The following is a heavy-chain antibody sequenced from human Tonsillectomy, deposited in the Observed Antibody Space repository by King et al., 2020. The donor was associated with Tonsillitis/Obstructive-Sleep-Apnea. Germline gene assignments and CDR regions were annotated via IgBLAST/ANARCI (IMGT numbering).Heavy chain of an antibody. Sequence: VQLQESGPGLVKPSETLSLTCTVSGGSISSYYWSWIRPPPGKGLEWIGYIYYSGSTNYNPSLKSRVTISVDTSKNQFSLKLSSVTAADTAVYYCAGDSQRYYYDSSGYDYWGQGTLVTVSS. J-gene: IGHJ4*02. D-gene: IGHD3-22*01. V-gene: IGHV4-59*01. CDR2: IYYSGST. CDR1: GGSISSYY. CDR3: AGDSQRYYYDSSGYDY.